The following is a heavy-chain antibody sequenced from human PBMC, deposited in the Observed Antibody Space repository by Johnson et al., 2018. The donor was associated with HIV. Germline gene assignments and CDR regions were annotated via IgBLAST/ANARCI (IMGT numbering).Heavy chain of an antibody. Sequence: QVQLVESGGGVVQPGGSLRLSCAASGFTFSSYGMHWVRQAPGKGLEWVAFIRYDGSNKYYADSVKGRFTIYRDNSKNTLYLQMNSLRAEDTAVYYCAKVRGIVRYWGADAFDIWGQGTMVTVSS. CDR3: AKVRGIVRYWGADAFDI. J-gene: IGHJ3*02. CDR2: IRYDGSNK. CDR1: GFTFSSYG. D-gene: IGHD3-9*01. V-gene: IGHV3-30*02.